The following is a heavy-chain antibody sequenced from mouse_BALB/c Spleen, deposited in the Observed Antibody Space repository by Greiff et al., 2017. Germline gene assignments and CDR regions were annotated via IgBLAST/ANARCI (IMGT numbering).Heavy chain of an antibody. V-gene: IGHV10-1*02. CDR2: IRSKSNNYAT. CDR1: GFTFNTYA. Sequence: EVKLVESGGGLVQPKGSLKLSCAASGFTFNTYAMNWVRQAPGKGLEWVARIRSKSNNYATYYADSVKDRFTISRDDSQSMLYLQMNNLKTEDTAMYYCVRGAGVYYGTMDYWGQGTSVTVSS. CDR3: VRGAGVYYGTMDY. J-gene: IGHJ4*01. D-gene: IGHD2-1*01.